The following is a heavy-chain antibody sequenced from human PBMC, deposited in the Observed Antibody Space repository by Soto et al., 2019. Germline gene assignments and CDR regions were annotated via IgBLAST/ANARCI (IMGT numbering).Heavy chain of an antibody. CDR3: ARGDGRGSSVFYYYYGMDG. J-gene: IGHJ6*02. Sequence: QVQLVQSGAEVQKPGASVKLSCKASGYTFTNYYMHWVRQAPRQGLEWMGIINPSGDITSYAQKSQGRVTMTSDTSTSTVYMELISLRSEDTAVYYCARGDGRGSSVFYYYYGMDGWGHGTTVTVSS. V-gene: IGHV1-46*01. CDR2: INPSGDIT. CDR1: GYTFTNYY. D-gene: IGHD1-26*01.